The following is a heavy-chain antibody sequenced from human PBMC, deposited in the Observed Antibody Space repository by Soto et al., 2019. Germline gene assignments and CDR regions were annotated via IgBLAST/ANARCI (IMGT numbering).Heavy chain of an antibody. V-gene: IGHV1-69*12. J-gene: IGHJ5*02. CDR2: IIPIFGTA. CDR1: GGTFSSYA. CDR3: ARPTRYYYDISRQSAWFDP. D-gene: IGHD3-22*01. Sequence: QVQLVQSGAEVKKPGSSVKVSCKASGGTFSSYAISWVRQAPGQGLEWMGGIIPIFGTANYAQKFQGKVTITADESTNTGYMELSSLRSEDTAVYYCARPTRYYYDISRQSAWFDPWGQGTLVTVSS.